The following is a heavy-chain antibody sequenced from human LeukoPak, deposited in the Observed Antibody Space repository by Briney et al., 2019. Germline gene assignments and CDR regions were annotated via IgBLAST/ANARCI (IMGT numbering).Heavy chain of an antibody. D-gene: IGHD2-15*01. CDR3: ARLGYCSGGSCFGYISGYYD. J-gene: IGHJ4*02. V-gene: IGHV1-69*05. CDR1: GGTFSSYA. CDR2: IIPIFGTA. Sequence: ASVKVSCKASGGTFSSYAISWVRQAPGQGLESMGGIIPIFGTANYAQKFQGRVTITTDESTSTAYMELSSLRSEDTAVYYCARLGYCSGGSCFGYISGYYDWGQGTLVTVSS.